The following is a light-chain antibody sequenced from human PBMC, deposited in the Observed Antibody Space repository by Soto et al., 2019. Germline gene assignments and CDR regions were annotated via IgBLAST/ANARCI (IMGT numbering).Light chain of an antibody. CDR3: QKRSDWPPAYT. CDR2: DAS. CDR1: QSISTF. V-gene: IGKV3-11*01. Sequence: EIVLTQSPATLSLSPGDRATLSCRASQSISTFLAWFQQKPGQPPSLLIFDASNRATGIPARFSDSGSGTDFTLTISSLEPEDFAVYSCQKRSDWPPAYTFGPGTKLEIK. J-gene: IGKJ2*01.